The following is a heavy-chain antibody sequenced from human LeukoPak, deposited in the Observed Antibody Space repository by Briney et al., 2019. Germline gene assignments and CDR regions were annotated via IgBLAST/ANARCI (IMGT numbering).Heavy chain of an antibody. Sequence: GGSLRLSCAASGFTFSNAWMSWVRQAPGKGLEWVGRIKSKTDGGTTDYAAPVKGRFTISRDDSKNTLYLQMNSLKTEDTAVYYCTTGDCSGGSCLDYWGQGTLVTVSS. CDR2: IKSKTDGGTT. D-gene: IGHD2-15*01. J-gene: IGHJ4*02. V-gene: IGHV3-15*01. CDR1: GFTFSNAW. CDR3: TTGDCSGGSCLDY.